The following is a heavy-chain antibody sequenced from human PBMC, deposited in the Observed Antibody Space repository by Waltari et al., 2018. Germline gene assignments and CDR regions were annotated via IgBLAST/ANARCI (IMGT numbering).Heavy chain of an antibody. D-gene: IGHD3-10*01. J-gene: IGHJ5*02. CDR1: GGTFSSYA. CDR2: ITLIFGTA. Sequence: QVQLVQSGAEAKKPGSSVKVSCKASGGTFSSYAISWVRQAPGQGLEWMGGITLIFGTANYAQKFQGRVTITADESTSTAYMELSSLRSEDTAVYYCAGGGFGESWFWFDPWGQGTLVTVSS. V-gene: IGHV1-69*01. CDR3: AGGGFGESWFWFDP.